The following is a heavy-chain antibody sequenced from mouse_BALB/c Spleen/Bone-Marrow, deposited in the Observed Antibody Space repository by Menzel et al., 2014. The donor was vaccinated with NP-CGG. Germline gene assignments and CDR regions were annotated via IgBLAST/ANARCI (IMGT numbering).Heavy chain of an antibody. J-gene: IGHJ2*01. CDR2: ISSGGSST. CDR3: TRRPLQANSYFDC. Sequence: EVMLVESGGDLVKPGGFLKLSCVASGFTFSSYGMSWIRQTPDKRLEWVATISSGGSSTYYPASVKGRFTISRDNAKSTLYLQMSSLNSEDTAMYYCTRRPLQANSYFDCWGQGTTLTVSS. D-gene: IGHD3-2*02. CDR1: GFTFSSYG. V-gene: IGHV5-6*02.